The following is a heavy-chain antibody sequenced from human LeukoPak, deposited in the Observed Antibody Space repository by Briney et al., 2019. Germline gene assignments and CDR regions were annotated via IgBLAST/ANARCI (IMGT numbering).Heavy chain of an antibody. J-gene: IGHJ5*02. Sequence: SETLSLTCAVSGYSISSGYYWGWIRPPPGKGLEWIGSIYHSGSTYYNPSLKSRVTISVDTSKNQFSLKLSSVTAADTAVYYCASRLGYCSGGSCYLGGWFDPWGQGTLVTVSS. CDR1: GYSISSGYY. V-gene: IGHV4-38-2*01. CDR2: IYHSGST. CDR3: ASRLGYCSGGSCYLGGWFDP. D-gene: IGHD2-15*01.